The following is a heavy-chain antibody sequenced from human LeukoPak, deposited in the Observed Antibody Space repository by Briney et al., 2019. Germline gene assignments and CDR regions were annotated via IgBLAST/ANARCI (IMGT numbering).Heavy chain of an antibody. CDR2: INHSGST. CDR1: GDSISSGSYY. J-gene: IGHJ4*02. V-gene: IGHV4-61*10. CDR3: ARRKNYYVAQLDY. Sequence: PSETLSLTCTVSGDSISSGSYYWSWIRQPAGEGLEWIGEINHSGSTNYNPSLKSRVTISVDTSKNQFSLKLSSVTAADTAVYYCARRKNYYVAQLDYWGQGTLVTVSS. D-gene: IGHD3-10*02.